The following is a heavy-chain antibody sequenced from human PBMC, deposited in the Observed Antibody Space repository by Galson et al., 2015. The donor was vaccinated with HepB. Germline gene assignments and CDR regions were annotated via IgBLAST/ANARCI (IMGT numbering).Heavy chain of an antibody. CDR2: LYHSGIT. J-gene: IGHJ4*02. D-gene: IGHD6-19*01. Sequence: SETLSLTCSVSGGSINIPNWWSWVRQPPGKGLEWIGKLYHSGITKCNPSLKSRATISVDKSKNQFSLELTSVTAADTAVYYCVREAVADRGWGFDHWGQGTLVTVSS. V-gene: IGHV4-4*02. CDR1: GGSINIPNW. CDR3: VREAVADRGWGFDH.